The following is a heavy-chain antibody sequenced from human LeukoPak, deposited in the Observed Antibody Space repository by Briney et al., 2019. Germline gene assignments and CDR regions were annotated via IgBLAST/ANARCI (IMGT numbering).Heavy chain of an antibody. CDR1: GFTFSSYG. CDR2: IRFDGSNK. D-gene: IGHD3-10*01. Sequence: PGGSLRLSCAASGFTFSSYGMHWVRQAPGKGLEWVAFIRFDGSNKYYADAVKGRFTISRDNSKNTIHLQMDSLRADDAAVYYCAKEVGYYGLGRFPDWGQGTLVTVSS. J-gene: IGHJ4*02. CDR3: AKEVGYYGLGRFPD. V-gene: IGHV3-30*02.